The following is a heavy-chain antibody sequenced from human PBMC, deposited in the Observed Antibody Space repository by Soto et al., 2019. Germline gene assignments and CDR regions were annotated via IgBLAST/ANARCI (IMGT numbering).Heavy chain of an antibody. V-gene: IGHV4-34*01. J-gene: IGHJ4*02. CDR3: ARRGDIAVAGTGHDFDY. CDR2: INHSGST. D-gene: IGHD6-19*01. Sequence: PSETLSLTCAVYGGSFSGYYWSWIRQPPGKGLEWIGEINHSGSTNYNPSLKSRVTISVDTSKNQFSLKLSSVTAADTAVYYCARRGDIAVAGTGHDFDYWGQGTLVTVSS. CDR1: GGSFSGYY.